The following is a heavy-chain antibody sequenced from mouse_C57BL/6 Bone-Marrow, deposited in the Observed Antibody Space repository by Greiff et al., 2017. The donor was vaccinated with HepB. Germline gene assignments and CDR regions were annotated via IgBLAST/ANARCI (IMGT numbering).Heavy chain of an antibody. CDR3: ARRDGNYGAMDY. Sequence: VQLQQSGPELVKPGASVKISCKASGYSFTSYYIHWVKQRPGQGLEWIGWIYPGSGNTKYNEKFKGKATLTADTSSSTAYMQLSSLTSEDSAVYYCARRDGNYGAMDYWGQGTSVTVSS. J-gene: IGHJ4*01. CDR2: IYPGSGNT. D-gene: IGHD2-1*01. CDR1: GYSFTSYY. V-gene: IGHV1-66*01.